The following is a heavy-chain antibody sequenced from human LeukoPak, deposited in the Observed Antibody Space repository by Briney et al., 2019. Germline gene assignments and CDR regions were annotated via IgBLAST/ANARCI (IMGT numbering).Heavy chain of an antibody. CDR1: GFTFSSYG. CDR3: VRDWGYDSSGYWQKYFDT. V-gene: IGHV3-74*01. D-gene: IGHD3-22*01. CDR2: INHDGSST. Sequence: GGSLRLSCAASGFTFSSYGMHWVRQAPGKGLVWVSRINHDGSSTNYADSVKGRFTISRDNAKNTLYLQMNSLRAEDTAVYYCVRDWGYDSSGYWQKYFDTWGQGTLVTVSS. J-gene: IGHJ4*02.